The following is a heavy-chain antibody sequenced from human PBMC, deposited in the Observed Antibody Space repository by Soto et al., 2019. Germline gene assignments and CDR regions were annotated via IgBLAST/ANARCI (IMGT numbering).Heavy chain of an antibody. V-gene: IGHV4-59*01. Sequence: SETLSLTCTVSGGSISSYYWSWIRQPPGKGLEWIGYIYYSGSTNYNPSLKSRVTISVDTSKNQFSLKLSSVTAADTAVYYCARRQVAGAFWGQGTLVPGSS. CDR1: GGSISSYY. CDR2: IYYSGST. CDR3: ARRQVAGAF. D-gene: IGHD6-19*01. J-gene: IGHJ4*02.